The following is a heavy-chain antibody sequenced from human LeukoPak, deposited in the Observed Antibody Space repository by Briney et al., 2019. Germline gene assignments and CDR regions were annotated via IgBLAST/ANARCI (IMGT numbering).Heavy chain of an antibody. J-gene: IGHJ6*03. Sequence: GGSLRLSCAASGFIFDDYAMHWVREAPGKGLEWVSGISWNSNTIGYADSVKGRFTISGDNAKNSLYLQMNSLRAEDTALYYCAKDAGGYYYCYMGVWGKGTTVTISS. CDR1: GFIFDDYA. CDR3: AKDAGGYYYCYMGV. D-gene: IGHD1-26*01. V-gene: IGHV3-9*01. CDR2: ISWNSNTI.